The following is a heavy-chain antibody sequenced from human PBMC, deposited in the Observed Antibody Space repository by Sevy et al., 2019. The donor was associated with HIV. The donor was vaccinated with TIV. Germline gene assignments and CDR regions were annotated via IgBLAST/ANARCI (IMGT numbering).Heavy chain of an antibody. CDR1: GYTFTSNN. V-gene: IGHV1-46*03. J-gene: IGHJ4*02. CDR3: ARRSLLHHLDY. Sequence: ASVKVSCKASGYTFTSNNIHWVRQAPGQGLEWMGIINPSVGSTNYAQKFQGRVTMARETSTSTVYMELSSLRSEDTAMYYCARRSLLHHLDYWGQGTLVTVSS. D-gene: IGHD2-2*02. CDR2: INPSVGST.